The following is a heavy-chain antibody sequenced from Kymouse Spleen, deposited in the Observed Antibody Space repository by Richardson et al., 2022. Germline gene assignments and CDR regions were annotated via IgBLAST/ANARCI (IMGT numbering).Heavy chain of an antibody. D-gene: IGHD6-13*01,IGHD6-19*01,IGHD6-25*01. V-gene: IGHV4-34*01. CDR1: GGSFSGYY. J-gene: IGHJ4*02. CDR2: INHSGST. Sequence: QVQLQQWGAGLLKPSETLSLTCAVYGGSFSGYYWSWIRQPPGKGLEWIGEINHSGSTNYNPSLKSRVTISVDTSKNQFSLKLSSVTAADTAVYYCARFPGIAFDYWGQGTLVTVSS. CDR3: ARFPGIAFDY.